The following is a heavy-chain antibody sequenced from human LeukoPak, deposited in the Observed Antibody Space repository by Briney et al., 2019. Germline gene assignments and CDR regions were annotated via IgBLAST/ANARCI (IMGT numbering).Heavy chain of an antibody. CDR1: GFTFSSYG. CDR3: ARDRRHYDFWSGYYVDGMDV. Sequence: PGRSLRLSCAASGFTFSSYGMHWVRQAPGKGLEWVAVIWYDGSNKYYADSVKGRFTISRDNSKNTLYLQMNSLRAEDTAVYYCARDRRHYDFWSGYYVDGMDVWGQGTTVTVSS. J-gene: IGHJ6*02. CDR2: IWYDGSNK. V-gene: IGHV3-33*01. D-gene: IGHD3-3*01.